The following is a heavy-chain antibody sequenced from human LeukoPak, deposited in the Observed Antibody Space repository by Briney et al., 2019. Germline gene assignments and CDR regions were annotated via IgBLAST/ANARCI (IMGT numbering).Heavy chain of an antibody. CDR1: GGSISSYY. J-gene: IGHJ5*02. CDR2: IYYGGST. CDR3: ARLEGGRYYGDYWIKRAFSSWFDP. V-gene: IGHV4-59*12. D-gene: IGHD4-17*01. Sequence: PSETLSLTCTVSGGSISSYYWSWIRQPPGKGLEWIGYIYYGGSTNYNPSLKSRVTISVDTSKNQFSLKLSSVTAADTAVYYCARLEGGRYYGDYWIKRAFSSWFDPWGQGTLVTVSS.